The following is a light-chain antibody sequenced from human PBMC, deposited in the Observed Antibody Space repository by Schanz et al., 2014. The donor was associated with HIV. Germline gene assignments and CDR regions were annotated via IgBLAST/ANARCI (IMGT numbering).Light chain of an antibody. Sequence: QSALTQPASVSGSPGQSISISCTGTSGDVGSYNYVSWYQQHPGKAPKLMIYEGSKRPSGVSNRFSGSKSGNTASLTIFGLQAEDEADYYCCSYAGSSIFYGFGTGTKLTVL. CDR1: SGDVGSYNY. V-gene: IGLV2-23*01. CDR2: EGS. J-gene: IGLJ1*01. CDR3: CSYAGSSIFYG.